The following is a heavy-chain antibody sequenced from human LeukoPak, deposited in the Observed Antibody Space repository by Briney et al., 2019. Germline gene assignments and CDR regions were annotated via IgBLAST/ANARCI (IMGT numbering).Heavy chain of an antibody. CDR2: IYYSGST. CDR3: ARPIYDSRGPFDY. Sequence: MPSETLSLTCTVSGGSISSSSYYWGWIRQPPGKGLEWIGSIYYSGSTYYNPSLKSRVTISVDTSKNQFSLKLSSVTAADTAVYYCARPIYDSRGPFDYWGQGTLVTVSS. J-gene: IGHJ4*02. D-gene: IGHD3-22*01. CDR1: GGSISSSSYY. V-gene: IGHV4-39*01.